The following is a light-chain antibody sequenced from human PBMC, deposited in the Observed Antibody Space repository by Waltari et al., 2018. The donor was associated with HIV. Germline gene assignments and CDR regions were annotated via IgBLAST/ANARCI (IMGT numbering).Light chain of an antibody. V-gene: IGLV2-14*03. CDR1: SSDVGSYDY. Sequence: QSALTQPASVSGSPGQSITISCTGTSSDVGSYDYVSWYQQYPGKAPKFMIYDVNKRPSGVSSRFSGSKSGNTASLTISGLQAEDEADYYCCSYAGTYTWVFGGGTKLTVL. CDR3: CSYAGTYTWV. CDR2: DVN. J-gene: IGLJ3*02.